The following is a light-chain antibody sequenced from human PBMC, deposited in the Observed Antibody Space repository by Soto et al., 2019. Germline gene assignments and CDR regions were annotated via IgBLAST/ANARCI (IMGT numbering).Light chain of an antibody. Sequence: EIVMTQSPATLSVSPGERVTLSCRASQSVSGNLAWYQQKPGQAPRLLIYGASTRATGIPARFSGSGAGTEFTLTSSSLQSEDVAVYYCQQYNNWLFTFGGGTRVQIK. CDR1: QSVSGN. J-gene: IGKJ4*01. CDR3: QQYNNWLFT. CDR2: GAS. V-gene: IGKV3-15*01.